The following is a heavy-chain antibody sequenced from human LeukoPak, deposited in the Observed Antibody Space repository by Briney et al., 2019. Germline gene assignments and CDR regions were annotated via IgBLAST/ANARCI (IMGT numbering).Heavy chain of an antibody. J-gene: IGHJ4*02. CDR1: GFTFSSYE. CDR2: ISSSGSTI. CDR3: AKGGCIAGGRCSSDY. Sequence: TGGSLRLSCAASGFTFSSYEMNWVRQAPGKGLEWVSYISSSGSTIYYADSVKGRFTISRDNSKNTLYLQLNSLRAEDTAVYYCAKGGCIAGGRCSSDYWGQGTLVTVSS. V-gene: IGHV3-48*03. D-gene: IGHD6-13*01.